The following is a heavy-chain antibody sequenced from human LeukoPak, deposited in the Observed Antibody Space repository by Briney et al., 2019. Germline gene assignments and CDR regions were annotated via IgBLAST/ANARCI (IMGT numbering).Heavy chain of an antibody. CDR1: GFTFSSYS. J-gene: IGHJ4*02. CDR3: AKGGMVVARGVFDY. Sequence: GGSLRLSCAASGFTFSSYSMRWVRQAPGKGLEWVSAISGSGGSTYYADSVKGRFTISRDNSKNTLYLQMNSMIGEDTAVYYCAKGGMVVARGVFDYWGQGTLVTVSS. D-gene: IGHD6-19*01. V-gene: IGHV3-23*01. CDR2: ISGSGGST.